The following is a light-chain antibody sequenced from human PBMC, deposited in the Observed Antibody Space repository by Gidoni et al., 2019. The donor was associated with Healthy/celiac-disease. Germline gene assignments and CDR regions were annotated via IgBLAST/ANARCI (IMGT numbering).Light chain of an antibody. V-gene: IGKV3-11*01. CDR3: QQRSNWIT. J-gene: IGKJ5*01. CDR2: DAS. Sequence: EIVLTQSPATLSLSPGERATLSCRASQSVSSYLAWYQQKPGQAPRLPIYDASNRATGIPARFSGSGSGTDFTLTISSLEHEDFAVYYCQQRSNWITFGQGTRLEIK. CDR1: QSVSSY.